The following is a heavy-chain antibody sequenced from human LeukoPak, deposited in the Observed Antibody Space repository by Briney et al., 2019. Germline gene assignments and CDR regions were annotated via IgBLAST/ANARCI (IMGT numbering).Heavy chain of an antibody. D-gene: IGHD6-19*01. CDR1: GFTFSNAW. V-gene: IGHV3-15*01. J-gene: IGHJ4*02. CDR2: IKSKTDGGTT. Sequence: WGSLRLSCAASGFTFSNAWMSWVRQAPGKGLEWVGRIKSKTDGGTTDYAAPVKGRFTISRDDSKNTLYLQMNSLKTEDTAVYYCTTIDSSGWYYFDYWGQGTLVTVSS. CDR3: TTIDSSGWYYFDY.